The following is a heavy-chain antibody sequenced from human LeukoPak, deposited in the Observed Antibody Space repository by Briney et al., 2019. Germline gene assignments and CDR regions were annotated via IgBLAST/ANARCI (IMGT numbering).Heavy chain of an antibody. D-gene: IGHD3-22*01. V-gene: IGHV3-30-3*01. CDR3: ARGRWDYYDSSGYYPTLYFDY. CDR1: GFTFSSYA. CDR2: ISYDGSNK. Sequence: GRSLRLSCAASGFTFSSYAMHWVRQAPGKGLEWVAVISYDGSNKYYADSVKGRFTISRDNSKNTLYLQMNSLRAEDTAVYYCARGRWDYYDSSGYYPTLYFDYWGQGTLVTVSS. J-gene: IGHJ4*02.